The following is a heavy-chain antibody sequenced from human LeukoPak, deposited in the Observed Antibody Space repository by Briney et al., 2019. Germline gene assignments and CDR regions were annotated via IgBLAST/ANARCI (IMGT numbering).Heavy chain of an antibody. J-gene: IGHJ3*02. CDR2: IYYSGST. CDR1: GGSISSYY. CDR3: ARGSYCSSTSCYARAFDI. D-gene: IGHD2-2*01. Sequence: NPSETLSLTYTVSGGSISSYYWSWIRQPPGKGLEWIGYIYYSGSTNYNPSLKSRVTISVDTSKNQFSLKLSSVTAADTAVYYCARGSYCSSTSCYARAFDIWGQGTMVTVSS. V-gene: IGHV4-59*01.